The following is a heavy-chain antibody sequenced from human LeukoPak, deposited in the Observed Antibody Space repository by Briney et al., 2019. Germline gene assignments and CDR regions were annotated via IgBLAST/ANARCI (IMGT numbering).Heavy chain of an antibody. CDR1: GYTFTSYG. D-gene: IGHD2-8*01. Sequence: ASVKVSCKASGYTFTSYGISWVRQAPGQGLEWMGWISAYNGNTNYAQKLQGRVTMTTDTSTSTAYMELRSLRSDDTAVYYCARAGDIVLMVCAPYDYWGQGTLVTVSS. CDR2: ISAYNGNT. CDR3: ARAGDIVLMVCAPYDY. V-gene: IGHV1-18*01. J-gene: IGHJ4*02.